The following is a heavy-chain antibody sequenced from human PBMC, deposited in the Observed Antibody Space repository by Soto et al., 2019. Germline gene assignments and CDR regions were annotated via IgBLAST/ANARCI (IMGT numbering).Heavy chain of an antibody. Sequence: GGSLRLSCAASGFTFSSYSMNWVRQAPGKGLEWVSSISSSSSYIYYADKVKSRFTISRDNAKNSLYLQMNSLRAEDTAVYYCASGGSGTVVTSDYWGQGTLVTVSS. V-gene: IGHV3-21*01. D-gene: IGHD2-15*01. CDR2: ISSSSSYI. J-gene: IGHJ4*02. CDR1: GFTFSSYS. CDR3: ASGGSGTVVTSDY.